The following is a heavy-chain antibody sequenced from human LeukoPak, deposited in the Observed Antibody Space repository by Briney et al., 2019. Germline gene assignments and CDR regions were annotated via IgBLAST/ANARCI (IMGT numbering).Heavy chain of an antibody. CDR2: ISGSGGST. Sequence: RSGRSLRLSCAASGFTFSSYAMSWVRQAPGKGLEWVSAISGSGGSTYYADSVKGRFTISRDNSKNTLYLQMNSLRAEDTAVYYCAKAFLIVVVTAIPNEHNWFDPWGQGTLVTVSS. J-gene: IGHJ5*02. CDR3: AKAFLIVVVTAIPNEHNWFDP. CDR1: GFTFSSYA. D-gene: IGHD2-21*02. V-gene: IGHV3-23*01.